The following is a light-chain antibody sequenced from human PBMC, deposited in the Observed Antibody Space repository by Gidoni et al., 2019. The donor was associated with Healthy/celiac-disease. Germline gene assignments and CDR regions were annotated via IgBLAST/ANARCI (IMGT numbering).Light chain of an antibody. J-gene: IGKJ2*01. V-gene: IGKV1-39*01. Sequence: DIQMPQSPSSLSASVGDRVTITCRASQSISSYLNWYEQKPGKAPKLLIYTASSLQSGVPPRFSGSGSGTDFTLTISSLQPEDFATYYCQQSYSTPHTFGQGTKLEIK. CDR1: QSISSY. CDR2: TAS. CDR3: QQSYSTPHT.